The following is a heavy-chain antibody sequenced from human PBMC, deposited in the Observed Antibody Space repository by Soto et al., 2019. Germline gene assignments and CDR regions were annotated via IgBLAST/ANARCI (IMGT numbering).Heavy chain of an antibody. Sequence: EVQLVESEGGLVQRGGSLRLSCAASGFTFKYYWMHWVRQAPGQGLLWVSHIHSDGSTTTYADSVKGRFTISRDNAKNTLYLQMNSLRAEDTAVYYCVRGDKGGFDLWGQGTTVTVSS. J-gene: IGHJ3*01. CDR3: VRGDKGGFDL. D-gene: IGHD2-21*02. CDR1: GFTFKYYW. V-gene: IGHV3-74*01. CDR2: IHSDGSTT.